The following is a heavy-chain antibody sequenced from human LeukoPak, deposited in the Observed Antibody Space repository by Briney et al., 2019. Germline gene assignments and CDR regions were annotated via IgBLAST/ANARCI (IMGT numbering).Heavy chain of an antibody. J-gene: IGHJ4*02. CDR2: IIPIFGRT. CDR1: GGTLSTSA. CDR3: ARNPRYYSDTSGYYPFDY. D-gene: IGHD3-22*01. Sequence: GASVKVSCKTSGGTLSTSAINWVRRAPGQGLEGMGGIIPIFGRTNYAQKFQGRVTITTDESTTTAYMELRSLRYEDTALYYCARNPRYYSDTSGYYPFDYWGQGTLVTVSS. V-gene: IGHV1-69*05.